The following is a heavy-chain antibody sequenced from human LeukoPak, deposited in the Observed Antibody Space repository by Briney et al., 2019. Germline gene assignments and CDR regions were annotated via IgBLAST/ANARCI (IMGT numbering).Heavy chain of an antibody. V-gene: IGHV1-8*01. CDR1: GYTFPSYD. CDR2: MNPNSGNT. D-gene: IGHD3-3*01. Sequence: APVKVSCKASGYTFPSYDINWVRQATGQGLEWMGWMNPNSGNTGYAQKFQGRVTMTRNTSISTAYMELSSLRSEDTAVYYCARDERITIFGVVISRAFDIWGQGTMVTVSS. CDR3: ARDERITIFGVVISRAFDI. J-gene: IGHJ3*02.